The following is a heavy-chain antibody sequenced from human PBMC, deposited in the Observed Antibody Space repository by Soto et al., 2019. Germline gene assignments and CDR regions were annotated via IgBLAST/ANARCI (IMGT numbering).Heavy chain of an antibody. CDR3: AVKGYCSGGSCYSAPFDY. CDR1: GGSFSGYY. Sequence: PSETLSLTCAVYGGSFSGYYWSWIRQPPGKGLEWIGEINHSGSTNYNPSLKGRVTISVDTSKNQFSLKLSSVTAADTAVYYCAVKGYCSGGSCYSAPFDYWGQGTLVTVSS. J-gene: IGHJ4*02. V-gene: IGHV4-34*01. CDR2: INHSGST. D-gene: IGHD2-15*01.